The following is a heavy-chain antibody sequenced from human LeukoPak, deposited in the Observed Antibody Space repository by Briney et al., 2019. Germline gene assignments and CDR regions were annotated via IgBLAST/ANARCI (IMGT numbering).Heavy chain of an antibody. V-gene: IGHV3-11*06. CDR2: ISSSSSYT. Sequence: GGSLRLSCAASGFTFSDYYMSWIRQAPGKGLEWVSYISSSSSYTNYADSAKGRFTISRDNAKNSLYLQMNSLRAEDTAVYYCASYGSGSYSLDYWGQGTLVTVSS. CDR3: ASYGSGSYSLDY. J-gene: IGHJ4*02. CDR1: GFTFSDYY. D-gene: IGHD3-10*01.